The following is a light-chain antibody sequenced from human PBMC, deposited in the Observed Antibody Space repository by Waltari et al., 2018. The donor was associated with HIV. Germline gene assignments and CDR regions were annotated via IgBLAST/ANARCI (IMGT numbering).Light chain of an antibody. J-gene: IGKJ4*01. CDR1: QDISHY. CDR3: QQFADLPLT. V-gene: IGKV1-33*01. CDR2: DAS. Sequence: DIQMTQSPSSLSASVGDKVTITCQASQDISHYVNWYQKKPGKAPKLLIFDASKLHTGVPSRFSGSGSGTDLTFTITSLQPEDIGTYYCQQFADLPLTFGGGTQVEIK.